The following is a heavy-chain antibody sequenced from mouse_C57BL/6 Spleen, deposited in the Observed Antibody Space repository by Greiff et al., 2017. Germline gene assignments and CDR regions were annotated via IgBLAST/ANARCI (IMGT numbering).Heavy chain of an antibody. J-gene: IGHJ1*03. CDR1: GFNIKDYY. D-gene: IGHD1-1*01. CDR2: IDPEDGET. Sequence: VHVKQSGAELVKPGASVKLSCTASGFNIKDYYMHWVKQRTEPGLEWIGRIDPEDGETKYAPKFQGKATITADTSSNTAYLQLSSLTSEDTAVYYCAGHYGRSYRYFDVWGTGTTVTVSS. CDR3: AGHYGRSYRYFDV. V-gene: IGHV14-2*01.